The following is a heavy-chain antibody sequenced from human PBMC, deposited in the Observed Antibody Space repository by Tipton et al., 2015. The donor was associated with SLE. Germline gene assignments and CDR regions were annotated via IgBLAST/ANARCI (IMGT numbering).Heavy chain of an antibody. D-gene: IGHD3-3*01. Sequence: LRLSCVGSGFTFSSYWMSWVRQPPGKGLEWIGEINHSGSTNYNPSLKSRVTISVDTSKNQVSLRLNSVTAADTAVYYCASSPGVTLFRVVTYFDLWGQGILVTVSS. V-gene: IGHV4-34*01. J-gene: IGHJ4*02. CDR3: ASSPGVTLFRVVTYFDL. CDR1: GFTFSSYW. CDR2: INHSGST.